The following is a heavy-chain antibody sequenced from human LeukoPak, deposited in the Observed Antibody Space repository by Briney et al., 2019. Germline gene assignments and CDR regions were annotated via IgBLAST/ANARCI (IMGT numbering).Heavy chain of an antibody. V-gene: IGHV3-23*01. D-gene: IGHD3-22*01. CDR2: ISCSGDTT. CDR1: GFTFSTYA. J-gene: IGHJ4*02. CDR3: AKRAGVGSGSPLNNYFDY. Sequence: GGSLRLSCSASGFTFSTYAMSWVRRAPGKGLEWVSAISCSGDTTYFADSVKGRFTISRDNSKNTLYLQMNSLRGEDTAVYFCAKRAGVGSGSPLNNYFDYWGQGTLVTVSS.